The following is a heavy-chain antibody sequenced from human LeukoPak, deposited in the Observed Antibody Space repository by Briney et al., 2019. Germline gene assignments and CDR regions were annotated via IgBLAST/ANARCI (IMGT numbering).Heavy chain of an antibody. CDR2: IYSGGST. D-gene: IGHD5-24*01. J-gene: IGHJ4*02. V-gene: IGHV3-53*01. CDR1: GFTVSSNY. CDR3: ARDERAATITNYFDY. Sequence: PGGSLRLSCAASGFTVSSNYMSWVRQAPGKGLEWVSVIYSGGSTYYADSVKGRFTISRDNSKNTLYLQMNSLRAEDTAVYYCARDERAATITNYFDYWGQGTLVTVSS.